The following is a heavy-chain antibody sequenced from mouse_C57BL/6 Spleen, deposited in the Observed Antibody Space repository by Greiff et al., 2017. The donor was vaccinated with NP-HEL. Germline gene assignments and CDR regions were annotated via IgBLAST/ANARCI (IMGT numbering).Heavy chain of an antibody. V-gene: IGHV1-18*01. CDR2: INPNNGGT. CDR1: GYTFTDYN. CDR3: ARGGSYGTPFAY. D-gene: IGHD1-1*01. Sequence: EVQLQQSGPELVKPGASVKIPCKASGYTFTDYNMDWVKQSHGKSLEWIGDINPNNGGTIYNQKFKGKATLTVDKSSRTAYMELRRLTSEDTAVYYCARGGSYGTPFAYWGQGTLVTVSA. J-gene: IGHJ3*01.